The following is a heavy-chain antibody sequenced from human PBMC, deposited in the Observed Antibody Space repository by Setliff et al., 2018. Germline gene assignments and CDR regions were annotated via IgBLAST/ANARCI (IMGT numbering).Heavy chain of an antibody. CDR1: GYTFTSYG. V-gene: IGHV1-18*01. CDR3: ASDGQGNYNFWSGSYYYYGMDV. CDR2: ISAYNGNT. Sequence: ASVKVSCKASGYTFTSYGISWVRQAPGQGLEWMGWISAYNGNTNYAQKLQGRVTMTTDTSTSTAYTELRSLRSDDTAVYYCASDGQGNYNFWSGSYYYYGMDVWGQGTTVTVSS. J-gene: IGHJ6*02. D-gene: IGHD3-3*01.